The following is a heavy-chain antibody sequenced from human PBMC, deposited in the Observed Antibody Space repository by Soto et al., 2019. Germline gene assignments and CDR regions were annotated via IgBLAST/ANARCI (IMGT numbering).Heavy chain of an antibody. CDR1: GFTFSSYG. CDR3: AKAVRGYEVRGVSSFDV. D-gene: IGHD3-10*01. Sequence: QVQLVESGGGVVQPGRSLRLSCAASGFTFSSYGMHWVRQAPGKGLELVAVISYDGSNKYYAESVKGRFTISRDNSKYTLYLQMNSLRAEDTAVYYCAKAVRGYEVRGVSSFDVWGQGTTVTVSS. CDR2: ISYDGSNK. V-gene: IGHV3-30*18. J-gene: IGHJ6*02.